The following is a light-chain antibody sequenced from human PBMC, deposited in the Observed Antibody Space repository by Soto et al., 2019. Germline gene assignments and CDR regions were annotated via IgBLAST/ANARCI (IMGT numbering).Light chain of an antibody. CDR2: DVN. CDR3: SSHTGSNTYV. CDR1: SSDVGAYNY. J-gene: IGLJ1*01. Sequence: QSVLTQPPSASGSPGQSVTISCTGTSSDVGAYNYVSWYQQHPGKAPKLILYDVNKRPSGVPDRFSGSKSGNTASLTVSGLQAEVEADYDCSSHTGSNTYVFAAGTKATVL. V-gene: IGLV2-8*01.